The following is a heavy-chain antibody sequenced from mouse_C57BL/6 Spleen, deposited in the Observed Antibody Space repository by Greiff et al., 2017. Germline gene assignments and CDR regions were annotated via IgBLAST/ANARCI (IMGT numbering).Heavy chain of an antibody. CDR2: ISSGGSYT. J-gene: IGHJ3*01. V-gene: IGHV5-6*01. Sequence: EVLLVESGGDLVKPGGSLKLSCAASGFTFSSYGMSWVRQTPDKRLEWVATISSGGSYTYYPDSVKGRFTISRDNAKNTLYLQISSLKSEDTAMYYCERQRAQRGFAYWGQGTLVTVSA. D-gene: IGHD3-1*01. CDR1: GFTFSSYG. CDR3: ERQRAQRGFAY.